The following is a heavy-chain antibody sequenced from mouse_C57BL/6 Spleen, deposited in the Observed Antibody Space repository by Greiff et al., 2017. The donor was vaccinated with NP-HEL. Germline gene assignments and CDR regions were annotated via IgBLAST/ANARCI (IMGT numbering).Heavy chain of an antibody. CDR3: ARGKPDYYGSRGYAMDY. CDR1: GYTFTSYW. J-gene: IGHJ4*01. CDR2: IYPGSGST. V-gene: IGHV1-55*01. Sequence: QVQLKQPGAELVKPGASVKMSCKASGYTFTSYWITWVKQRPGQGLEWIGDIYPGSGSTNYNEKFKSKATLTVDTSSSTAYMQLSSLTSEDSAVYYCARGKPDYYGSRGYAMDYWGQGTSVTVSS. D-gene: IGHD1-1*01.